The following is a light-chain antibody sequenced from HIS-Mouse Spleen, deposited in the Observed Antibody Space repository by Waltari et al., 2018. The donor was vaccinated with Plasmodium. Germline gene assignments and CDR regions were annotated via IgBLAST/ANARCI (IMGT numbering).Light chain of an antibody. V-gene: IGLV1-51*01. CDR1: SSTIGNNY. CDR2: DNN. J-gene: IGLJ2*01. Sequence: QSVLTQPPSVSAAPGQKVTISCSGRSSTIGNNYQSWYQPLPGTAPKLLISDNNKRPSGIPDRFSGSKSGTSATLGITGLQTGDEADYYCGTWDSSLSAGVVFGGGTKLTVL. CDR3: GTWDSSLSAGVV.